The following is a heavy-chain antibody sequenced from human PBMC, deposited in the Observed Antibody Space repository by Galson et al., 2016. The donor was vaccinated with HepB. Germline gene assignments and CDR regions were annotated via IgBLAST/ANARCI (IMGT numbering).Heavy chain of an antibody. CDR1: GLNFSDYY. CDR2: ISRSGNTK. J-gene: IGHJ4*02. D-gene: IGHD1-20*01. CDR3: ARTPRYNWNEDH. V-gene: IGHV3-11*04. Sequence: LRLSCAASGLNFSDYYMSWIRQAPGKGLELVSYISRSGNTKYYADSVKGRFTISRDNAKNSLSLQMNSLRAEDTAVYYCARTPRYNWNEDHWGQGTLVTVSS.